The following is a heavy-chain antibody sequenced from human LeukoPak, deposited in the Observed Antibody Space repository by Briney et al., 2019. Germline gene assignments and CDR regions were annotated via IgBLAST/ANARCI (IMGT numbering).Heavy chain of an antibody. Sequence: PGGSLRLSCAASGFTFSRYWMSCVRQAPGKGLEWVANIKQDGSEKYYVDSVKGRFTISRDNAKNSLYLQMNSLRAEDTAVYYCASGGYSYGLDYWGQGTLVTVSS. CDR1: GFTFSRYW. CDR3: ASGGYSYGLDY. V-gene: IGHV3-7*01. CDR2: IKQDGSEK. D-gene: IGHD5-18*01. J-gene: IGHJ4*02.